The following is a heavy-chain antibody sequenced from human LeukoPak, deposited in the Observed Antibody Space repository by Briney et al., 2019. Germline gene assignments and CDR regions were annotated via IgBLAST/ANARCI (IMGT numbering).Heavy chain of an antibody. D-gene: IGHD2-2*01. CDR1: GFSFSSYW. Sequence: PGGSLRLSCAASGFSFSSYWMSWVRQAPGKGLEWVANIKQDGSAKYYVDSVKGRFTISRDNAENALYLQMNSLRAEDTAVYYCAREPPEGGSTSGGFDCWGQGTLATVSS. V-gene: IGHV3-7*01. CDR2: IKQDGSAK. J-gene: IGHJ4*02. CDR3: AREPPEGGSTSGGFDC.